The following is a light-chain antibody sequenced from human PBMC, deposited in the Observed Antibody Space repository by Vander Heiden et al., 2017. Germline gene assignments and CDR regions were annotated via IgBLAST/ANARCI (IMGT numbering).Light chain of an antibody. V-gene: IGKV1-8*01. Sequence: AIRITQSHSSLSASTGDRVTITCRASQGISSYLAWYQQKPGKAPKLLIYAASTLQSGVPSRFSGSGSGTDFTLTISCLQSEDFATYYCQQYYSYPYTFGQGTKLEIK. CDR2: AAS. CDR3: QQYYSYPYT. J-gene: IGKJ2*01. CDR1: QGISSY.